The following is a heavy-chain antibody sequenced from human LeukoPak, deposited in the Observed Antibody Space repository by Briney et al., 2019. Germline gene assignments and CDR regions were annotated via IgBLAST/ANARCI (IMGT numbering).Heavy chain of an antibody. V-gene: IGHV5-51*01. J-gene: IGHJ4*02. D-gene: IGHD4-17*01. CDR3: ARQGDYEFDS. CDR1: GFTSTSYW. Sequence: GESLKISCKGSGFTSTSYWIGWVRQMPGKGLEWMGIIYPGDSDTRYSPSFQGQVTISADKSVTTAYLHWSSLKASDTAMYYCARQGDYEFDSWGQGTLVTVSS. CDR2: IYPGDSDT.